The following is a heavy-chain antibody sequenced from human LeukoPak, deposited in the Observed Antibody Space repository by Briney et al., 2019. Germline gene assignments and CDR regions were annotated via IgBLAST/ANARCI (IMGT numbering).Heavy chain of an antibody. J-gene: IGHJ3*02. CDR3: ARDLNYDILTGYYNGFRRGAFDI. V-gene: IGHV3-7*03. CDR1: GFTFSSYW. CDR2: IKQDGSEK. D-gene: IGHD3-9*01. Sequence: GGSLRLSCAASGFTFSSYWMSWVRQAPGKGLEWVANIKQDGSEKYYVDSVKGRFTISRDNAKNSLYLQMNSLRSEDTAVYYCARDLNYDILTGYYNGFRRGAFDIWGQGTMVTVSS.